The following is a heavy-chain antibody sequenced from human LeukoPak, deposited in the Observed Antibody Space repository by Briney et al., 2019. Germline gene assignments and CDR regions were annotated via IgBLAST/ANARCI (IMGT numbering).Heavy chain of an antibody. CDR1: GFTFSSYG. J-gene: IGHJ4*02. V-gene: IGHV3-23*01. CDR2: ISGSGGST. CDR3: AKDTSGSYLVDY. D-gene: IGHD1-26*01. Sequence: GGSLRLSCAASGFTFSSYGMSWVRQAPGKGLEWVSAISGSGGSTYYADSVKGRFPISRDNSKNTLCLQMNSLRAEDTAVYYCAKDTSGSYLVDYWGQGTLVTVSS.